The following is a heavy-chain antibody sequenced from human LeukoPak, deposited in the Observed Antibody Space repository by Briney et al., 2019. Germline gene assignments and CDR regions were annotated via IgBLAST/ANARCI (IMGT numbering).Heavy chain of an antibody. Sequence: RASETLSLTCTVSGGSISSYYWSWIRQPAGKGLEWIGRIYTSGSTSYNPSLKSRVTMSVDTSKNRFSLKLSSVTAADTAVYYCASSNPGYSSGWFGVSYYGMDVWGQGTTVTVSS. D-gene: IGHD6-19*01. V-gene: IGHV4-4*07. CDR3: ASSNPGYSSGWFGVSYYGMDV. CDR2: IYTSGST. J-gene: IGHJ6*02. CDR1: GGSISSYY.